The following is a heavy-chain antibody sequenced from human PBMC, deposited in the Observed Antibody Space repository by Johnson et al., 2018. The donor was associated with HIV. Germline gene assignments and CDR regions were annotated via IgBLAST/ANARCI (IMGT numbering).Heavy chain of an antibody. D-gene: IGHD3-10*01. Sequence: QVQLVESGGGVVQPGTSLRLSCVASGFTFSDYAVHWVRQAPGKGLEWVAVISYDAKNKYYADSVKGRFTISRDNSKNTLYLQMNRLRAEDTALYYCAKEWAGFGETHDTVDIWGQGTMVTVSS. CDR2: ISYDAKNK. CDR1: GFTFSDYA. J-gene: IGHJ3*02. CDR3: AKEWAGFGETHDTVDI. V-gene: IGHV3-30*04.